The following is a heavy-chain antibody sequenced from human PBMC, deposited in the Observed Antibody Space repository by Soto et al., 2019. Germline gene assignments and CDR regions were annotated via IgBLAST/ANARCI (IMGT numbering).Heavy chain of an antibody. Sequence: QLQLQESGPGLVKPSETLSLTCTVSGGSISSSSYYWGWIRQPPGKGLEWIGSIYYSGSTYYNPSLKSRVTIYVDTSKNQFSLKLSSVTAADTAVYYCARQGQRGIVVVPAAILSLGYYGMDVWGQGTTVTVSS. J-gene: IGHJ6*02. D-gene: IGHD2-2*01. CDR1: GGSISSSSYY. CDR2: IYYSGST. V-gene: IGHV4-39*01. CDR3: ARQGQRGIVVVPAAILSLGYYGMDV.